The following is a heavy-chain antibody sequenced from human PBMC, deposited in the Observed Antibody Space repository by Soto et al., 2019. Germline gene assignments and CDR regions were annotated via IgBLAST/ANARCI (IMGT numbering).Heavy chain of an antibody. V-gene: IGHV4-4*07. CDR1: VDSITTYY. CDR3: ARYSNNWFQTEGMDV. Sequence: QVQLQESGPGLVKASETLSLTCTVSVDSITTYYWSWIRQPAGKGLEWIGRIDTSGNTNYNPSLKSLVTMSVDTSKKQFSLKLTSVTAADTAVYYCARYSNNWFQTEGMDVWGQGTTVTVSS. J-gene: IGHJ6*02. D-gene: IGHD6-13*01. CDR2: IDTSGNT.